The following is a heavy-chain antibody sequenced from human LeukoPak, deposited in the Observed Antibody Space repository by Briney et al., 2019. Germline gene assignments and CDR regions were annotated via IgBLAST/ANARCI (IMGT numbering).Heavy chain of an antibody. V-gene: IGHV1-8*01. CDR1: GYTFTSYD. CDR3: ARVATPWFYYYDSSGYYYYFDY. J-gene: IGHJ4*02. Sequence: ASVKVSCKASGYTFTSYDINWVRQATGQGLEWMGWMNPNSGNRGYAQKFQGRVTMTRNTSISTAYMELSSLRSEDTAVYYCARVATPWFYYYDSSGYYYYFDYWGQGTLVTVSS. CDR2: MNPNSGNR. D-gene: IGHD3-22*01.